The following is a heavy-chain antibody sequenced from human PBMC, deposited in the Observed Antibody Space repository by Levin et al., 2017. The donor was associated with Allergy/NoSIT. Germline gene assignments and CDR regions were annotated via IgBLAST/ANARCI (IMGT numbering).Heavy chain of an antibody. CDR3: AKDLGSGYSYGYFDY. J-gene: IGHJ4*02. CDR2: ISGSGGST. CDR1: GFTFSSYA. Sequence: LSLTCAASGFTFSSYAMSWVRQAPGKGLEWVSAISGSGGSTYYADSVKGRFTISRDNSKNTLHLQMNSLRAEDTAVYYCAKDLGSGYSYGYFDYWGQGTLVTASS. D-gene: IGHD5-18*01. V-gene: IGHV3-23*01.